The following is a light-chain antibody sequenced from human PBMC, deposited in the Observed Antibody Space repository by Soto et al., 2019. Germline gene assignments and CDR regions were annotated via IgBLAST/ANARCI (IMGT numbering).Light chain of an antibody. CDR3: SSYTSSSTLV. V-gene: IGLV2-14*01. J-gene: IGLJ1*01. CDR2: EVS. CDR1: SSDVGDYNY. Sequence: QSVLTQPASVSGSPGQSITISCTGTSSDVGDYNYVSWYQQHPGKAPKLMIYEVSNRPSGVSNRFSGSKSGNTASLTISGIQAEEEADYYCSSYTSSSTLVFGTGTKVTVL.